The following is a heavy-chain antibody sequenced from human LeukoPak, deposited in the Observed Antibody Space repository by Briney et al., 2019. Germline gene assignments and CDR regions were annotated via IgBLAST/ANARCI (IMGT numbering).Heavy chain of an antibody. CDR1: GGTFSSYA. Sequence: SVKVSCKASGGTFSSYAMSWVRQAPGQGLEWMGRIIPIFGTANYAQKFQGRVTITTDESTSTAYMELSSLRSEDTAVYYCASPLTTVTTGYFQHWGQGTLVTVSS. J-gene: IGHJ1*01. CDR3: ASPLTTVTTGYFQH. D-gene: IGHD4-17*01. V-gene: IGHV1-69*05. CDR2: IIPIFGTA.